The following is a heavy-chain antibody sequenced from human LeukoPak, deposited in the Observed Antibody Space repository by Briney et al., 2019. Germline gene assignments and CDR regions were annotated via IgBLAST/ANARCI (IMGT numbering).Heavy chain of an antibody. CDR1: GYILTNYA. CDR2: ISAYNGNT. Sequence: GASVKVSCTSSGYILTNYAITWVRQAPGQGLEWMGWISAYNGNTDYAQKFQGRVTMTTDTSTRTAYMDLRSLRSDDTAVYYCARGRLGVGGYKDYFDYWGQGTLVTVSS. D-gene: IGHD1-14*01. J-gene: IGHJ4*02. CDR3: ARGRLGVGGYKDYFDY. V-gene: IGHV1-18*01.